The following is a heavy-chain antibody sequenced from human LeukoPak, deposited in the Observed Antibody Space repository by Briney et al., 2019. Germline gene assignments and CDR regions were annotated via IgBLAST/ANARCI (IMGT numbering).Heavy chain of an antibody. V-gene: IGHV1-2*02. CDR3: ARVVDSSSRYYFDY. CDR2: INPDSGGT. Sequence: ASVKVSCKASGYTFTGHFMHWVRQAPGQGLVWMGWINPDSGGTAYAQKFQGRVTMTRDPSISTAYMELSRLRSDDTAVYYCARVVDSSSRYYFDYWGQGTLVTVSS. D-gene: IGHD6-13*01. CDR1: GYTFTGHF. J-gene: IGHJ4*02.